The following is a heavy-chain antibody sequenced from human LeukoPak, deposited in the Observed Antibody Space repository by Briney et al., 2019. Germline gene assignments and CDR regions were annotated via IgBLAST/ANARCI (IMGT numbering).Heavy chain of an antibody. V-gene: IGHV4-34*01. CDR2: INHSGST. CDR1: GGSFSGYY. Sequence: SETLSLTCAVYGGSFSGYYWSWIRQPPGKGLEWIGEINHSGSTNYNSSLKSRITISVDTSKNQFSLKLSSVTAADTAVYYCARGRGYSYGFSFDYWGQGTLVTVSS. CDR3: ARGRGYSYGFSFDY. D-gene: IGHD5-18*01. J-gene: IGHJ4*02.